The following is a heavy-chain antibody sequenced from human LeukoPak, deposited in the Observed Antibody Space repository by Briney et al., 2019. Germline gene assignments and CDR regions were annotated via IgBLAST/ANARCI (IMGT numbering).Heavy chain of an antibody. CDR3: ARSSGTGTFSY. CDR1: GDSISRSTYY. V-gene: IGHV4-39*02. CDR2: VYYGRSP. D-gene: IGHD6-25*01. J-gene: IGHJ4*02. Sequence: SGTLSLTCTVSGDSISRSTYYWAWIRQPLGKGLEWIGSVYYGRSPYFNPSLESRATISVDTSKNHFSLKMSSVTAADTAVYYCARSSGTGTFSYWGQGTLVTVSS.